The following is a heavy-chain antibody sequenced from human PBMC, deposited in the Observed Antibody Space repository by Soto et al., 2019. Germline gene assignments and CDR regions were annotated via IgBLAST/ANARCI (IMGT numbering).Heavy chain of an antibody. V-gene: IGHV3-23*01. D-gene: IGHD3-10*02. CDR1: GFTFSSYG. Sequence: GVSLRLSFAASGFTFSSYGMSWFRQAPGKGLEWVSAISGSGGSTYYADSVKGRFTISRDTSKNMLYLQMNSLSPEDTAVYYCAKLFGELFDGFDVWGQGTVVTVS. CDR2: ISGSGGST. CDR3: AKLFGELFDGFDV. J-gene: IGHJ3*01.